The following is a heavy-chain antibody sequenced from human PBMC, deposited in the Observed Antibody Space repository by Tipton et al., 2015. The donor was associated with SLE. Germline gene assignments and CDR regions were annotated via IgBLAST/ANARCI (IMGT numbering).Heavy chain of an antibody. J-gene: IGHJ4*02. CDR3: TGLQGYSVDY. CDR2: IKSKTDGGTT. D-gene: IGHD5-18*01. CDR1: GFTFTNAW. V-gene: IGHV3-15*01. Sequence: SLRLSCAASGFTFTNAWMSWVRQAPGKGLEWVGRIKSKTDGGTTDYAAPVKGRFTISRDDSKNTLYLQMNSLKTEDTAVYYCTGLQGYSVDYWGQGTLVTVSS.